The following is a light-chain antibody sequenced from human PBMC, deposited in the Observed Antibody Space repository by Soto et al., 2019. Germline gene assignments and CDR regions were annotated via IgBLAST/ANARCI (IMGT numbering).Light chain of an antibody. Sequence: QSVLTQPASVSGSPGRSVTISCTGSSSDVGDFNYVSWYQHLPGRAPKLIIYDVTNRPLGISYRFSASKSGRTASLTISGLQAEDEADYYCSSYSSSITHVVFGGGTKLTVL. V-gene: IGLV2-14*03. CDR3: SSYSSSITHVV. CDR2: DVT. J-gene: IGLJ2*01. CDR1: SSDVGDFNY.